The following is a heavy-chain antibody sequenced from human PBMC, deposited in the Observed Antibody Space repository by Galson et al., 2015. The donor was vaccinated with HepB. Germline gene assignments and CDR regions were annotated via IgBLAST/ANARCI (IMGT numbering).Heavy chain of an antibody. J-gene: IGHJ5*02. V-gene: IGHV1-18*04. D-gene: IGHD2-15*01. CDR3: ARREGYCSGGSCYSIWFDP. CDR2: ISAYNGNT. Sequence: SVKVSCKASGYTFTSYGISWVRQAPGQGLEWMGWISAYNGNTNYAQKLQGRVTMTTDTSTSTAYMELRSLRSDDTAVYYCARREGYCSGGSCYSIWFDPWGQGTLVTVSS. CDR1: GYTFTSYG.